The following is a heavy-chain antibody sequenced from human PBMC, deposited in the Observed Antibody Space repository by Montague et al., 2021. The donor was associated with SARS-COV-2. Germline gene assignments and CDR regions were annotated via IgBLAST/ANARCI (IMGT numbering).Heavy chain of an antibody. Sequence: SETLSLTCTVSGGSITSSAYFWSWIRQSPGKGLEWIGTLYYRGNTYSNPSLKSRLTISMDTSKSQVSLRISSVTAADTAVYFCACLGSPAYCGGDCYLGDGGTDAGGRGTRVTVSS. CDR3: ACLGSPAYCGGDCYLGDGGTDA. J-gene: IGHJ6*02. D-gene: IGHD2-21*02. CDR1: GGSITSSAYF. V-gene: IGHV4-39*01. CDR2: LYYRGNT.